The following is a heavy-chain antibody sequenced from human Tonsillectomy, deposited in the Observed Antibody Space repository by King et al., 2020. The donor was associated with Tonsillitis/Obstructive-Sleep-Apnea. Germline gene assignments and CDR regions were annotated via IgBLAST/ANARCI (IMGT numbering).Heavy chain of an antibody. Sequence: VQLVESGGGVVQPGRSLRLSCAASGFTFSSYAMHWVRQAPGKGLEWVAVISYDGSNKYYADSVKGRFTISRDNSKNTLYLQMNSLRAEDTAVYYCARDGGGSWYKPPEYYFDYWGQGTLVTVSS. CDR1: GFTFSSYA. V-gene: IGHV3-30*04. CDR3: ARDGGGSWYKPPEYYFDY. CDR2: ISYDGSNK. D-gene: IGHD6-13*01. J-gene: IGHJ4*02.